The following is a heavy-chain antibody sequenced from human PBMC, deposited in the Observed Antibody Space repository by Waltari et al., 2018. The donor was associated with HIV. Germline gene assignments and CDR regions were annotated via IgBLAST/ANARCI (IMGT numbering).Heavy chain of an antibody. J-gene: IGHJ4*02. D-gene: IGHD3-3*01. CDR1: GFTFSTYA. CDR3: AKFSRGFWSGYPSDY. CDR2: ISDSGGST. V-gene: IGHV3-23*01. Sequence: EVHLLASGGGLAQPGGSLRLSCAASGFTFSTYAMSCVRQAPGKGLEWVSVISDSGGSTYYADSVKGRFNISRDNSKNTLYLQMNSLRVEDTAVYYCAKFSRGFWSGYPSDYWGQGTLVTVSS.